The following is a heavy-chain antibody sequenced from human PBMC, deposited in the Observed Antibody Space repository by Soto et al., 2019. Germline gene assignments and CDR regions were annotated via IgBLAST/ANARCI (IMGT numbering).Heavy chain of an antibody. Sequence: SETLSLTWAVSGGSISNSNWWRWVRQPPGKGLEWIGEIYHSGSTNYNPSLKSRVTISVDKSKNQFSLKLSSVTAADTAVYYCARDGDGRMTTNPYYYNGMDVWGPGTTVTVSS. CDR3: ARDGDGRMTTNPYYYNGMDV. CDR2: IYHSGST. D-gene: IGHD4-4*01. CDR1: GGSISNSNW. J-gene: IGHJ6*02. V-gene: IGHV4-4*02.